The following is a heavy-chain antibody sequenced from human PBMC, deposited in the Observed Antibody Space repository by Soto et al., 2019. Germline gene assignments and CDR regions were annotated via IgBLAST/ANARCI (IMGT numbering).Heavy chain of an antibody. CDR1: GFTFGSYA. D-gene: IGHD3-3*01. Sequence: GGSLILSCAASGFTFGSYAMHWVRQAPGKGLEWVAVISYDGSNKNHADTVKGRFTISRDNSKNTLYLQMNSLRAEDTAVYYCARGYDFWSGYYYPYGMDVWGQGTTVTVSS. CDR3: ARGYDFWSGYYYPYGMDV. CDR2: ISYDGSNK. V-gene: IGHV3-30-3*01. J-gene: IGHJ6*02.